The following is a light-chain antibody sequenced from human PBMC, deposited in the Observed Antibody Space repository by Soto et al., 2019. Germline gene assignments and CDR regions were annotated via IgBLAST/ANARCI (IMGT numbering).Light chain of an antibody. Sequence: QSALTQPPSASGSPGQSVTISCTGTSSDVGGYDYVSWYQQHPGKAPKVMIFEVSKRPSGVPDRFSGSKSANTASLTVSGLQAEDEADYYCTSYAGANTLVLGGGTKLTVL. V-gene: IGLV2-8*01. CDR1: SSDVGGYDY. CDR2: EVS. J-gene: IGLJ2*01. CDR3: TSYAGANTLV.